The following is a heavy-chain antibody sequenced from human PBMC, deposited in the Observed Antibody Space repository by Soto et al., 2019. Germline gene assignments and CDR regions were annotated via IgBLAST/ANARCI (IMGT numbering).Heavy chain of an antibody. J-gene: IGHJ4*02. D-gene: IGHD4-17*01. CDR3: ARDVMTSVTEDY. CDR2: ISHDGSNK. CDR1: GFTFSSFV. V-gene: IGHV3-30-3*01. Sequence: QVQLMESGGGVVQSGRSLRLSCAASGFTFSSFVMHWVRQAPGKGLEWVAMISHDGSNKNYADSVKGRFTISRDNSKNTLYLQMNSLRPEDTAKYYWARDVMTSVTEDYWGQGTLVTVSS.